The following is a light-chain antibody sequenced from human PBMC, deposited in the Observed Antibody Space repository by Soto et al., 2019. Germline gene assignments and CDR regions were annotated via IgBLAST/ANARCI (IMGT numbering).Light chain of an antibody. CDR2: AAS. CDR1: QSISSY. J-gene: IGKJ3*01. CDR3: QQSYSTP. Sequence: DIQMTQSPSSLSASVGVRVTITCRASQSISSYLNWYQQKPGKAPKLLIYAASSLQSGVPSRFSGSGSGTDFTLTISSLQPEDFATYYCQQSYSTPFGPGTKVDIK. V-gene: IGKV1-39*01.